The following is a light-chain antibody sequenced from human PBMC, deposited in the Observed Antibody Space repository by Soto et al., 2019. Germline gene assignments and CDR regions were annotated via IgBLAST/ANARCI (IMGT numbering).Light chain of an antibody. Sequence: ELMMTQSPASLSASPGERVTLSCRASQNIRSSLAWYQQRPGQAPRLLIYDASTRATGIPPRFSGGGSGTEFTVTISSPQSEDFAIYYCQQYDIWPPYTFGQRSKVDVK. V-gene: IGKV3-15*01. CDR3: QQYDIWPPYT. CDR2: DAS. J-gene: IGKJ2*01. CDR1: QNIRSS.